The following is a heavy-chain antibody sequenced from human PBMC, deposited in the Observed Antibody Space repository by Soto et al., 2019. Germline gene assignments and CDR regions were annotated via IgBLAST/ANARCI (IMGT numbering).Heavy chain of an antibody. CDR2: IIPIFGTA. J-gene: IGHJ6*02. Sequence: SVKVSCKASGGTFSSYAISWVRQAPGQGLEWMGGIIPIFGTANYAQKFQGRVTITADESTSTAYMELSSLRSEDTAVYYCARGRYYYDSSGYYPDYYYGMDVWGQGTTVTVSS. V-gene: IGHV1-69*13. CDR1: GGTFSSYA. CDR3: ARGRYYYDSSGYYPDYYYGMDV. D-gene: IGHD3-22*01.